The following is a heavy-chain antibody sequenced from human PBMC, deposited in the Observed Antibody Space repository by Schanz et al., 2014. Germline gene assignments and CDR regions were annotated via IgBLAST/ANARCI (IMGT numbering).Heavy chain of an antibody. CDR2: IKSDGSST. Sequence: EVQLLESGGGLVQPGGSLRLSCAASGFTFTNYAMSWVRQAPGKGLEWVSRIKSDGSSTSYADSVKGRFTISRDNAKNTLYLQMNTLRAEDTAVYYCAKDAENTAMITDYFDYWGQGTLVTVSS. V-gene: IGHV3-23*01. J-gene: IGHJ4*02. CDR3: AKDAENTAMITDYFDY. CDR1: GFTFTNYA. D-gene: IGHD5-18*01.